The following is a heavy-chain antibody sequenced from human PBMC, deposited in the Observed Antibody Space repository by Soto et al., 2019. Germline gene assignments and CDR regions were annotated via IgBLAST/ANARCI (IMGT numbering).Heavy chain of an antibody. J-gene: IGHJ6*02. CDR3: ASLKEIVATIKTYYYGMDV. CDR2: INHGGST. D-gene: IGHD5-12*01. Sequence: SETLSLTCAVYGGSFSGYYWSWIRQPPGKGLEWIGEINHGGSTNYNPSLKSRVTISVDTSKNQFSLKLTSVTAADTAVYYCASLKEIVATIKTYYYGMDVWGQGTTVTVSS. V-gene: IGHV4-34*01. CDR1: GGSFSGYY.